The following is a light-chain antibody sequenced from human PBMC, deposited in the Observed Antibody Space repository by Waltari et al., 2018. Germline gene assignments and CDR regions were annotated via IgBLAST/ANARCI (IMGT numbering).Light chain of an antibody. J-gene: IGLJ3*02. CDR1: TSTIGANL. CDR2: RVN. Sequence: QSVLTQPPSASGTPGQRVTISCSGSTSTIGANLVYWYQQPPGTAPKLLIYRVNQRPSGVPARFSDSKSGTSASLAISGLRSEDEADYYCAAWDDRVRGRVFGGGTKLTVL. V-gene: IGLV1-47*02. CDR3: AAWDDRVRGRV.